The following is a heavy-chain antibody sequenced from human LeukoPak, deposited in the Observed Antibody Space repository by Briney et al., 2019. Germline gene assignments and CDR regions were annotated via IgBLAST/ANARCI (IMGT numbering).Heavy chain of an antibody. CDR1: GYSISSDYC. V-gene: IGHV4-38-2*02. CDR3: ARTVSGYHLDY. D-gene: IGHD3-9*01. J-gene: IGHJ4*02. CDR2: ISHRGST. Sequence: SETLSLTCIVSGYSISSDYCWGWIRQPPGKGLEWIGSISHRGSTYYNPSLKSRVTISIDTSKKQFSLNLRSVTAADTAVYYCARTVSGYHLDYWGQGTLVTVSS.